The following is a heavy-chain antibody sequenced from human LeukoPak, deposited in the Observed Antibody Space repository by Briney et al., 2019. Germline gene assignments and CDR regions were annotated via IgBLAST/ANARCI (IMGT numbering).Heavy chain of an antibody. J-gene: IGHJ4*02. V-gene: IGHV1-69*13. CDR3: ARALSYCSGGSCYSWYFDY. CDR1: GGTFSSYA. CDR2: IIPIFGTA. Sequence: SVKVSCKASGGTFSSYAISWVRQTPGQGLEWMGGIIPIFGTANYAQKFQGRVTITADESTSTAYMELSSLRSEDTAVYYCARALSYCSGGSCYSWYFDYWGQGTLVTVSS. D-gene: IGHD2-15*01.